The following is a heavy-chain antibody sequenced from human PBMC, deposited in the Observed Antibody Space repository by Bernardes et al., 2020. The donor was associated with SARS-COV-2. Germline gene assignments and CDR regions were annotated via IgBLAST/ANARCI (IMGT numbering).Heavy chain of an antibody. V-gene: IGHV1-24*01. CDR3: ATTSVFGVEPNWFDP. Sequence: AALKVSCKVSGYTLTALSMHWVRQAPGKGLEWMGGFDPDDGETIYAQKFQGRVTMTEDTSTDTAYMELSSLRSEDTAVYYCATTSVFGVEPNWFDPWGQGTLVTVSS. CDR2: FDPDDGET. D-gene: IGHD3-3*01. J-gene: IGHJ5*02. CDR1: GYTLTALS.